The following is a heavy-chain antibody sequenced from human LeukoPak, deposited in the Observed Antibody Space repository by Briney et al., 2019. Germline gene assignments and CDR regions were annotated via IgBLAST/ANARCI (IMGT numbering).Heavy chain of an antibody. Sequence: GGSLRLSCAASGFIFSTYTMTWVRQAPGKGLVWVSSISGTSNIIYYADSVKGRFTISRDNSKNTLYLQMNSLRAEDTAVYYCARAPSSGWFGGAFDIWGQGTMVTVSS. J-gene: IGHJ3*02. CDR2: ISGTSNII. V-gene: IGHV3-48*01. D-gene: IGHD6-19*01. CDR3: ARAPSSGWFGGAFDI. CDR1: GFIFSTYT.